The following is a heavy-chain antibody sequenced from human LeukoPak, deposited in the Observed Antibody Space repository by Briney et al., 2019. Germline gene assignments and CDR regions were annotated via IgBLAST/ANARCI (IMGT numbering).Heavy chain of an antibody. V-gene: IGHV4-30-4*08. CDR2: IYYSGST. CDR3: ARDPAYGGNPGFDY. CDR1: GGSISRGDYY. Sequence: SETLSLTCTVSGGSISRGDYYWSWIRQPPGKGLEWIGYIYYSGSTYYNPSLKSRVTISVDTSKNQFSLKLSSVTAADTAVYYCARDPAYGGNPGFDYWGQGTLVTVSS. D-gene: IGHD4-23*01. J-gene: IGHJ4*02.